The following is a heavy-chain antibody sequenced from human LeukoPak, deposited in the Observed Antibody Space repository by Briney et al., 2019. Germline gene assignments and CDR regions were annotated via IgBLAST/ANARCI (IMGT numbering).Heavy chain of an antibody. D-gene: IGHD5-18*01. Sequence: SETLSLTCAVYGGSFCGYYWSWIRQPPGKGLEWVGEINQSGNTNHNPSLKGRVPVSIDKYKNQFSLTLISVAGADVAVFARARRLAYSYGYWGQGTLVTVSS. V-gene: IGHV4-34*01. CDR2: INQSGNT. CDR1: GGSFCGYY. J-gene: IGHJ4*02. CDR3: ARRLAYSYGY.